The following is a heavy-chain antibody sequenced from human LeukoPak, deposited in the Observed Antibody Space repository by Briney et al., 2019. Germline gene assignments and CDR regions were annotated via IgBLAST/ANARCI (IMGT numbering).Heavy chain of an antibody. Sequence: ASVKVSCKASGYQFVSYTMSWVRQAPGQGLEWMGWINTKTANPTYAQDFTGWFVFSLDTSVSTAYLQISGLKAGDTAVYYCARVAGFGERGMDVWGQGTTVTVSS. CDR1: GYQFVSYT. V-gene: IGHV7-4-1*02. CDR2: INTKTANP. J-gene: IGHJ6*02. CDR3: ARVAGFGERGMDV. D-gene: IGHD3-10*01.